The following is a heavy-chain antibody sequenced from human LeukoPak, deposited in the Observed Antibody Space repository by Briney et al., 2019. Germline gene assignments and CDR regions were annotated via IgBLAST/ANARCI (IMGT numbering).Heavy chain of an antibody. D-gene: IGHD6-6*01. Sequence: GGSLRLSCAASGFTFSSYAMHWVRQAPGKGLEWVSGISWNSGSIGYADSVKGRFTISRDNAKNSLYLQMNSLRAEDTALYYCAKSIAARLRAFDIWGQGTMVTVSS. CDR3: AKSIAARLRAFDI. J-gene: IGHJ3*02. CDR2: ISWNSGSI. CDR1: GFTFSSYA. V-gene: IGHV3-9*01.